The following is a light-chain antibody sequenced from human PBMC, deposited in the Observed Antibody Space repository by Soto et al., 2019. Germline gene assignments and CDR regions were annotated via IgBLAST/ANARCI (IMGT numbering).Light chain of an antibody. V-gene: IGKV3-20*01. Sequence: EIVLTQSPGTLSLSPGERATLSCRASQSVSSSYLAWYQQKPGQAPRLLIYGASSRATGIPDRFSGSRSGTDFTLTISRLEPEDFAVYYCQQYGSSPPYTFGQGTKLEIK. J-gene: IGKJ2*01. CDR1: QSVSSSY. CDR3: QQYGSSPPYT. CDR2: GAS.